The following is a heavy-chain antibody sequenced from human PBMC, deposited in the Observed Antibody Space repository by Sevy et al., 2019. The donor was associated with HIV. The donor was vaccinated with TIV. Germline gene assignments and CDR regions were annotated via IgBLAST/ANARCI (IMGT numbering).Heavy chain of an antibody. CDR3: ARGSGLGWYFDL. J-gene: IGHJ2*01. D-gene: IGHD3-22*01. V-gene: IGHV4-59*01. CDR1: VGSISSYY. Sequence: SETLSLTCTVSVGSISSYYWSWLRQPPGRGLEWVGYIYSSGSTNYNPSLKSRVTISVDTSKNQFSLKLSSVTAADTAVYYCARGSGLGWYFDLWGRGTLVTVSS. CDR2: IYSSGST.